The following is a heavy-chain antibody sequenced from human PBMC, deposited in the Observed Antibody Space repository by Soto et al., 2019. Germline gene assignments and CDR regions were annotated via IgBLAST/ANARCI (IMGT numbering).Heavy chain of an antibody. V-gene: IGHV3-23*01. J-gene: IGHJ6*02. CDR1: GFIFSDFA. CDR3: ARPFPDKTYYYSGMDV. CDR2: ISRSGDRT. Sequence: GSLRLSCVASGFIFSDFAMSWVRQTPGKGLEWVATISRSGDRTYYADSVRGRLIVSRDNSKDTLFLQLNSLRADDAALYYCARPFPDKTYYYSGMDVWGQGTTVTVSS. D-gene: IGHD2-21*01.